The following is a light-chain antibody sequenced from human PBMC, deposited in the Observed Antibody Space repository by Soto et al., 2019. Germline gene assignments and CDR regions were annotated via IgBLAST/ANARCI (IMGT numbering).Light chain of an antibody. J-gene: IGKJ1*01. CDR2: LGS. Sequence: DIVMTQSPISLPVTPGEPASISCRSSQSLLHSNGYNYLDWYLQKPGQSPQLLIYLGSNRASGVPDRFSGSGSGTDFTLKISRVEAEDVGVYYCMRALQTPRTFGQGPRWIS. CDR3: MRALQTPRT. CDR1: QSLLHSNGYNY. V-gene: IGKV2-28*01.